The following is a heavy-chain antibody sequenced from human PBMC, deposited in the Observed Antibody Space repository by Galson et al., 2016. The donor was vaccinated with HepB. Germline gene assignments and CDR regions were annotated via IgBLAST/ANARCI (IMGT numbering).Heavy chain of an antibody. CDR2: IIPILETT. V-gene: IGHV1-69*10. CDR1: GGTFSRFA. Sequence: SVKVSCKASGGTFSRFAFSWVRQAPGQGLEWMGGIIPILETTNYAQRFRGRVTITAGNSTTTAYMELSSLSAEDTAVYYCARGIKVYYYYAMDVWGQGTTVTVSS. D-gene: IGHD2-15*01. J-gene: IGHJ6*02. CDR3: ARGIKVYYYYAMDV.